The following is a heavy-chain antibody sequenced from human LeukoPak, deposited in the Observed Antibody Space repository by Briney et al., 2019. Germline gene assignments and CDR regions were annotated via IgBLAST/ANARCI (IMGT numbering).Heavy chain of an antibody. V-gene: IGHV3-30*03. CDR3: ARDRVQIWSYVGTFDF. J-gene: IGHJ4*02. CDR2: ISFDGKNI. D-gene: IGHD5-18*01. CDR1: GFSFSIYN. Sequence: GGSLRLSCAASGFSFSIYNMPWVRQDPGKGLEWLGVISFDGKNIEYPDSVQGRFTISRDISKNTLYLQMNRLRAEDTAVYYCARDRVQIWSYVGTFDFWGQGALVTVSS.